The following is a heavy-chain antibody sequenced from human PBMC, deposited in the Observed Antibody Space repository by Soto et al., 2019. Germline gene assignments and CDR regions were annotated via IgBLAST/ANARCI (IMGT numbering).Heavy chain of an antibody. CDR2: VSGSGDST. CDR1: GFTFSSYA. V-gene: IGHV3-23*01. J-gene: IGHJ6*03. Sequence: EVELLESGGGLVQPGGSLRLSCAASGFTFSSYAMSWVRQGPGKGLEWVSSVSGSGDSTYYADPVKGRFTVSRDNSKNTLYLQMNSLRAEDTAVYYCAKDPTSRVYYYYYYMDVWGKGTTVTVSS. D-gene: IGHD1-26*01. CDR3: AKDPTSRVYYYYYYMDV.